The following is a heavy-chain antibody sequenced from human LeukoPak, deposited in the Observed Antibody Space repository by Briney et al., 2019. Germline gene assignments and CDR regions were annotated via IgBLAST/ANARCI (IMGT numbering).Heavy chain of an antibody. J-gene: IGHJ4*02. Sequence: GGSLRLSCAASGFTFSSYAMSWVRQAPGKGLEWVSAISGSGGSTYYADSVKGRFTISRDNSRNTLYLQMNSLRAEDTAVYYCAKGSHSKVVTWLAYWGQGTLVTVSS. V-gene: IGHV3-23*01. D-gene: IGHD4-23*01. CDR1: GFTFSSYA. CDR3: AKGSHSKVVTWLAY. CDR2: ISGSGGST.